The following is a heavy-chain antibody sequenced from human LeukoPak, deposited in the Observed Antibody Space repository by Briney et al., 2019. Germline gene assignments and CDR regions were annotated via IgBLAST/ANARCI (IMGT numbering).Heavy chain of an antibody. V-gene: IGHV4-34*01. CDR1: GGSFSGYY. CDR2: INHSGST. J-gene: IGHJ1*01. D-gene: IGHD5-18*01. CDR3: ARKKLDTATFLAGTYFQH. Sequence: SETLSLTCAVYGGSFSGYYWSWIRQPPGKGLEWIGEINHSGSTNYNPSLKSRVTISVDTSKNQFSLKLSSVTAADTAVYYCARKKLDTATFLAGTYFQHWGQGTLVTVSS.